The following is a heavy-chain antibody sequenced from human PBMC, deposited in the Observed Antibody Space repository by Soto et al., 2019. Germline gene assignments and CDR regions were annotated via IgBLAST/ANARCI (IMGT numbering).Heavy chain of an antibody. V-gene: IGHV2-5*02. CDR2: IYWDDDK. J-gene: IGHJ4*02. D-gene: IGHD2-2*01. CDR1: GLSLSTTGVG. Sequence: QITLKASGPTLVKPTQTLTLTCTFSGLSLSTTGVGVGWIRQPPGKALEWRALIYWDDDKRYSPSLKSRLTITKDTSKNQVVLTITNLHPVDPATYFCGLCSTWSSSHDYWGRATLVSVSS. CDR3: GLCSTWSSSHDY.